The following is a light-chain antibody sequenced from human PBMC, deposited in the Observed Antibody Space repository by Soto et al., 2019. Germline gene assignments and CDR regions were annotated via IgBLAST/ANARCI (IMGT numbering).Light chain of an antibody. J-gene: IGKJ5*01. Sequence: EIVLTQSPATRSLSPGERATLSCRASQSVCSYLAWYQQKPGQAPRLLIYDASNRATGIPARFSGSGSGTDFTLTISILEPEDFAVYYCQQRSNWPRITVGQGTRLEMK. CDR3: QQRSNWPRIT. V-gene: IGKV3-11*01. CDR2: DAS. CDR1: QSVCSY.